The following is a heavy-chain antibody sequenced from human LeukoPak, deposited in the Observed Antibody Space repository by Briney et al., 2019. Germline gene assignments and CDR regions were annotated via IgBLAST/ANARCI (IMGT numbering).Heavy chain of an antibody. Sequence: GGSLRLSCAASGFTVSSNYMNWVRQAPGKGLEWVSVIYSGGTTHYADSVKGRFTVSRDNSKNTLYLQMNSLRAEDTAVYYCVNLNGAVVDYWGQGTLVTASS. CDR1: GFTVSSNY. J-gene: IGHJ4*02. D-gene: IGHD2-15*01. CDR2: IYSGGTT. CDR3: VNLNGAVVDY. V-gene: IGHV3-53*01.